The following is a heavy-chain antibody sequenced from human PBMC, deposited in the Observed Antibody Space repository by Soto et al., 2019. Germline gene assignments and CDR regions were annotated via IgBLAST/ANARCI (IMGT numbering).Heavy chain of an antibody. V-gene: IGHV4-30-2*01. CDR1: GGSISSGGYS. D-gene: IGHD4-17*01. CDR3: ARVRTVTTFDWYFDL. CDR2: IYHSGST. Sequence: QLQLQESGSGLVKPSQTLSLTCAVSGGSISSGGYSWSWIRQPPGKGLEWIGYIYHSGSTYYNPSLKSRVTISVDRSNNQFSLKLSSVTAADTAVYYCARVRTVTTFDWYFDLWGRGTLVTVSS. J-gene: IGHJ2*01.